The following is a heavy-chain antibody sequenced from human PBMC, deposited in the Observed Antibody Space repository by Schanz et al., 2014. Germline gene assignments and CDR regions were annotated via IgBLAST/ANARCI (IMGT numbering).Heavy chain of an antibody. CDR3: DTGVLPDGIAALHGMDV. CDR2: IKTKTDGGTT. V-gene: IGHV3-15*01. D-gene: IGHD6-13*01. CDR1: GFTFSNAW. J-gene: IGHJ6*02. Sequence: QLVESGGGLVKPGGSLRVSCVASGFTFSNAWMNWVRQAPGKGLEWVGRIKTKTDGGTTDYNAPVKGRFTISRDDSKNKLFLQMNSLKTEDTAVYYCDTGVLPDGIAALHGMDVWGQGTTVTVSS.